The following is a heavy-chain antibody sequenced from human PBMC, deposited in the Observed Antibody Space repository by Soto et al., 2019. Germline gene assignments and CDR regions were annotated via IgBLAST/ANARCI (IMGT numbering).Heavy chain of an antibody. CDR1: GGSFNGYY. D-gene: IGHD3-16*02. Sequence: SETLSLTCAVYGGSFNGYYWSWIRQPPGKGLEWIGEINHSGSTNYNPSLKSRVTISVDTSKNQFSLKLSSVTAADTAVYYCARTLTYYDYVWGSYRSHYFDYCGQGTLVSVSS. J-gene: IGHJ4*02. V-gene: IGHV4-34*01. CDR2: INHSGST. CDR3: ARTLTYYDYVWGSYRSHYFDY.